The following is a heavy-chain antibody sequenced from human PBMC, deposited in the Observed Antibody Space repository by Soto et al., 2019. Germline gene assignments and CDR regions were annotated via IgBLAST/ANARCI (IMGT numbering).Heavy chain of an antibody. CDR2: IYTSGST. D-gene: IGHD6-13*01. J-gene: IGHJ5*01. CDR1: VGSISNYY. Sequence: SETLSLTCTVSVGSISNYYWTWIRQPAGKGLQWIGRIYTSGSTNYNPSLKSRITMSVDTSKNQFSLKLSSVTAADTALYYCARQTTYSSSWYDYWGHGTLVTV. CDR3: ARQTTYSSSWYDY. V-gene: IGHV4-4*07.